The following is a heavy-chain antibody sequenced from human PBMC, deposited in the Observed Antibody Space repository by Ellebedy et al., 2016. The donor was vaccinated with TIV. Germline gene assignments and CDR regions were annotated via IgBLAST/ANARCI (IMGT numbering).Heavy chain of an antibody. CDR1: GFSFSTYA. CDR3: AKELVSRDSLSFDY. V-gene: IGHV3-23*01. Sequence: GESLKISCAASGFSFSTYAMAWVRQAPGKGLEWLSAIWSRSEYTIYADSVKGRFTISRDNFKNTLWLQMYSLRAEDTAVYYCAKELVSRDSLSFDYWGLGTLVTVTS. J-gene: IGHJ4*02. D-gene: IGHD3-9*01. CDR2: IWSRSEYT.